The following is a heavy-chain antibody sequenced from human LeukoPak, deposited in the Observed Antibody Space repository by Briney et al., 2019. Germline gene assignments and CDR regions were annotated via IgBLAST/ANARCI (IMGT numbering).Heavy chain of an antibody. Sequence: ASETLSLTCSVSGDSITSYYWSWIRQPPAKGLEWIGHVSDGGRTNYSPSLRSRVSISVDTSKNQFSLKLNSVTAAHTAVYFCARASTTFDDWGQGTLVTVSS. V-gene: IGHV4-59*01. D-gene: IGHD1-14*01. CDR1: GDSITSYY. J-gene: IGHJ4*02. CDR2: VSDGGRT. CDR3: ARASTTFDD.